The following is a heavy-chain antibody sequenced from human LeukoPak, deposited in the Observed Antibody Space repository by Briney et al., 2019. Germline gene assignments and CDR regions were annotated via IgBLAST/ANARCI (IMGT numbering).Heavy chain of an antibody. V-gene: IGHV3-7*01. CDR2: IKQDGSEK. D-gene: IGHD2/OR15-2a*01. Sequence: GGSLRLSCAASGFTFSSYWISWVRQAPGKGLEWVANIKQDGSEKYYVYSVKGRFTISIDNAKNSLYLQMNSLRAEDTAVYYCARILLYHGLWYFDLWGRGTLVTVSS. CDR3: ARILLYHGLWYFDL. CDR1: GFTFSSYW. J-gene: IGHJ2*01.